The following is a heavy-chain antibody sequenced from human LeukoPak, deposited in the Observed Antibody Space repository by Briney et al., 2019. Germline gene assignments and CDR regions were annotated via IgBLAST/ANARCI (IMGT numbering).Heavy chain of an antibody. CDR1: GFAFSTYT. V-gene: IGHV3-48*01. J-gene: IGHJ4*02. Sequence: GGSLRLSCAASGFAFSTYTMNWVRQAPGKGLEWVSYISSSSVTIYYADSVKGRFTISRDNSKNTLYLQMNSLRVEDTAVYYCAKRDYSESSDYFPLFDNWGQGTLVTVSS. CDR3: AKRDYSESSDYFPLFDN. CDR2: ISSSSVTI. D-gene: IGHD3-22*01.